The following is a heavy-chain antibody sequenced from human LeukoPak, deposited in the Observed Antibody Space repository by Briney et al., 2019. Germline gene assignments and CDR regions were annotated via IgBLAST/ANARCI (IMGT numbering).Heavy chain of an antibody. V-gene: IGHV3-48*03. D-gene: IGHD2-15*01. CDR2: ISSSGSTI. CDR3: ARLCSGGSCYHFDS. J-gene: IGHJ4*02. CDR1: GLTFSSYE. Sequence: GGSLRLSCAASGLTFSSYEMNWVRQAPGKGLEWVSYISSSGSTIYYADSVKGRFTLSRDNAKNSVYLHMNSLRAEDTAVYYCARLCSGGSCYHFDSWGQGTLVTVSS.